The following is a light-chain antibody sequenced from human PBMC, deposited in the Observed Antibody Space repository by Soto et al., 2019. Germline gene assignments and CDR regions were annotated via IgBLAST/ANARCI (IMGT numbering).Light chain of an antibody. V-gene: IGKV3-11*01. CDR2: DAS. CDR3: HQRSNRPPIT. J-gene: IGKJ4*01. Sequence: EIVLTQSPATLSLSPGERATLSCRASQSVSSYLAWYQQKPGQAPRLLIYDASNRATGIPARFSGSGSGTDFPRTISTLEPEDFAIYYCHQRSNRPPITFGGGTKVEIK. CDR1: QSVSSY.